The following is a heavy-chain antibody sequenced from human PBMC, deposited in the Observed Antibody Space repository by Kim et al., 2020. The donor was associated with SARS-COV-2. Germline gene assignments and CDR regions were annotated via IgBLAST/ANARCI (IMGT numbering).Heavy chain of an antibody. CDR2: MNPNSGNT. CDR3: TRGGRVARGVIQPDS. D-gene: IGHD3-10*01. CDR1: GFTLTDYE. Sequence: ASVKVSCKASGFTLTDYEINWVRQAPGQGLEWMGWMNPNSGNTGSAQKFQGRVTMTRDTSINTAFMELSSLRFEDTAVYYCTRGGRVARGVIQPDSWGQGTRVTVSS. J-gene: IGHJ4*02. V-gene: IGHV1-8*01.